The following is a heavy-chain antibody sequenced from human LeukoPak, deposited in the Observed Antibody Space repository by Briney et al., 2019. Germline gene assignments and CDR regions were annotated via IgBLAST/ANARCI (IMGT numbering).Heavy chain of an antibody. CDR2: MNPHSGNT. Sequence: ASVKVSCKASGYTFSNFDINWVRQATGQGLEWMGWMNPHSGNTGYSQKFQGRVTITKNSSISTAYMELSSLRSEDTAVYYCARAAAAGIYRRWFDPWGQGTLVTVSS. D-gene: IGHD6-13*01. CDR1: GYTFSNFD. J-gene: IGHJ5*02. V-gene: IGHV1-8*03. CDR3: ARAAAAGIYRRWFDP.